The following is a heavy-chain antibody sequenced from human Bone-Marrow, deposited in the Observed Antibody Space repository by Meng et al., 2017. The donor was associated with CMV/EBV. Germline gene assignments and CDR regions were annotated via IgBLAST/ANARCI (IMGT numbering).Heavy chain of an antibody. D-gene: IGHD6-19*01. CDR2: IIPILGIA. CDR3: ASPLGSSGWPYYYYGMAV. V-gene: IGHV1-69*10. J-gene: IGHJ6*01. CDR1: GYTLTELS. Sequence: SVKVSCKVSGYTLTELSRHWVRQAPGKGLEWMGGIIPILGIANYAQKFQGRVTITADKSTSTAYMELSSLRSEDTAVYYCASPLGSSGWPYYYYGMAVWGQGNTVTCYS.